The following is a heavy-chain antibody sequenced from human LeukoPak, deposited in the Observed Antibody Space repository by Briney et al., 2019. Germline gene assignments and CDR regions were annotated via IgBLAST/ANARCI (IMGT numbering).Heavy chain of an antibody. CDR2: IIPIFGTA. CDR3: ARDAPYYYDSSGYYNFDC. CDR1: GGTFSSYA. D-gene: IGHD3-22*01. Sequence: SVKVSCKASGGTFSSYAISWVRQAPGQGLEWMGGIIPIFGTANYAQKFQGRVTITTDESTSTAYMELSSLRSEDTATYYCARDAPYYYDSSGYYNFDCWVQGTLVTVSS. V-gene: IGHV1-69*05. J-gene: IGHJ4*02.